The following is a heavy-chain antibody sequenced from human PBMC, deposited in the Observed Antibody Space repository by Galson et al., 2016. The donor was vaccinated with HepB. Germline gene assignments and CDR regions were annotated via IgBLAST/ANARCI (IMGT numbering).Heavy chain of an antibody. Sequence: SLRLSCAASGFTFSSYGMHWVRQAPGKGLEWVAVISYDGSNKYYDYSVKGRFTISRDNSKNTLYLQMDSLRPEDTAVYYCAKESCVSGDYRYWYFDLWGRGTLVTVSS. CDR3: AKESCVSGDYRYWYFDL. V-gene: IGHV3-30*18. J-gene: IGHJ2*01. D-gene: IGHD4-17*01. CDR1: GFTFSSYG. CDR2: ISYDGSNK.